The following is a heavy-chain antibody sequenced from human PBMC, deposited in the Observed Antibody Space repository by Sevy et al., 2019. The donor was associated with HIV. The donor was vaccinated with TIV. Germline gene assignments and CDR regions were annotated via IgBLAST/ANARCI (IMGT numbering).Heavy chain of an antibody. CDR3: AMHLQYSSSSPLDY. V-gene: IGHV3-20*01. Sequence: GGSLRLSCAASGFTFDDYGMSWVRQAPGKGLEWVSGINWNGGSTGYADSVKGRFTISRDNAKNSLYLQMNSLRAEDTALYHCAMHLQYSSSSPLDYWGQGTLVTVSS. D-gene: IGHD6-6*01. CDR1: GFTFDDYG. J-gene: IGHJ4*02. CDR2: INWNGGST.